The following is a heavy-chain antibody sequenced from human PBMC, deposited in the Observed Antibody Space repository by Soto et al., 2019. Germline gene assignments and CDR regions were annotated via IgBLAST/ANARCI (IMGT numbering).Heavy chain of an antibody. CDR3: EASICYYGMDV. CDR2: IYPGDSDT. V-gene: IGHV5-51*01. Sequence: GESLKISCKGSGYTFTNYWIGWVRQIPGKGLEWMGIIYPGDSDTKYNPSFQGQVTISADKSITTTYLQWSSLKASDTAIHYCEASICYYGMDVWGKGTRVAFSS. CDR1: GYTFTNYW. J-gene: IGHJ6*04.